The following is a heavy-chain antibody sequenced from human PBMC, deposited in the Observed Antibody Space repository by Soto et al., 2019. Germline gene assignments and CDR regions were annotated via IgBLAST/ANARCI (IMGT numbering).Heavy chain of an antibody. J-gene: IGHJ4*02. Sequence: GGSLRLSCTASGFTFGDYAMSWVRQAPGKGLEWVGFIRSKAYGGTTEYAASVKGRFTIPRDDSKSIAYLQMNSLKTEDTAVYYCTRGRFVDIVATIGYWGQGTLVTVSS. CDR2: IRSKAYGGTT. D-gene: IGHD5-12*01. CDR3: TRGRFVDIVATIGY. V-gene: IGHV3-49*04. CDR1: GFTFGDYA.